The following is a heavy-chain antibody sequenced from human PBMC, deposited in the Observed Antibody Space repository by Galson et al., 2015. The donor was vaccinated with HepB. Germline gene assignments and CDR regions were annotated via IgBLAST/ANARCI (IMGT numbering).Heavy chain of an antibody. D-gene: IGHD5-18*01. V-gene: IGHV3-30*04. CDR3: ARGYTYGYGSIDY. CDR2: ISYDGTST. CDR1: GFIFSNYP. J-gene: IGHJ4*02. Sequence: SLRLSCAASGFIFSNYPMHWVRQAPGKGLECVAVISYDGTSTHYADSVKGRFIFSRDNSKNTLYLQMNSLRVEDTAVYFCARGYTYGYGSIDYWGQGTLVTVSS.